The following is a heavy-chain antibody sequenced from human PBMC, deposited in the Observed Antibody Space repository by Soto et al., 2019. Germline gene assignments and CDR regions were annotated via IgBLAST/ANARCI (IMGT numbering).Heavy chain of an antibody. CDR1: GFTLSNCG. Sequence: QVQLVESGGGVVQPGGSLRLSCAASGFTLSNCGMHWVRQAPGKGPEWVAMISHDGKSNFYVDSVKGRFTISRDNSKDTLFLQMNSLRAEDTAVYYWAKDLYCSGWYNSFDPWGGGTLVTVTS. V-gene: IGHV3-30*18. J-gene: IGHJ5*02. D-gene: IGHD6-19*01. CDR3: AKDLYCSGWYNSFDP. CDR2: ISHDGKSN.